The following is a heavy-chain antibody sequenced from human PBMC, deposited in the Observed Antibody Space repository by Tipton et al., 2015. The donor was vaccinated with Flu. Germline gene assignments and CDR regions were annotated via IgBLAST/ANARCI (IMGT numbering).Heavy chain of an antibody. CDR1: GGSFSGYY. CDR2: INHSGST. J-gene: IGHJ4*02. CDR3: ARAGFHYDFWSGYYKGYCFDY. Sequence: TLSLTCAVYGGSFSGYYWSWIRQPPGKGLEWIGEINHSGSTNYNPSLKSRVTISVDTSKNQFSLELSSVTAADTAVYYCARAGFHYDFWSGYYKGYCFDYWGQGTLVTVSS. V-gene: IGHV4-34*01. D-gene: IGHD3-3*01.